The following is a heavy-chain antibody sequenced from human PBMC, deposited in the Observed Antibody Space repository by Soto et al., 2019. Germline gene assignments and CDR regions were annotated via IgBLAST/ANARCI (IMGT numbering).Heavy chain of an antibody. D-gene: IGHD3-10*01. CDR1: GGSISNYY. J-gene: IGHJ4*01. CDR3: AARFYSSVALFEY. Sequence: PSETLSLTCTVSGGSISNYYNMWIRQPPGKGLEYIGYIYKSGSTNYNPSLKSRVTISVDTSKNQFSLKLTSVTAANTAVYYCAARFYSSVALFEYWGQGTLVTVSS. V-gene: IGHV4-59*01. CDR2: IYKSGST.